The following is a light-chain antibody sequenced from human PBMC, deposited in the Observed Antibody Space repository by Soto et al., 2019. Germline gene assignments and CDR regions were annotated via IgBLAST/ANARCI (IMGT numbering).Light chain of an antibody. V-gene: IGKV3-20*01. CDR3: QQYHIWPSWT. Sequence: EIVLTQSPGTLSLSPGERATLSCRASQSVSSSYLAWYQQKPGQAPRLLIYGASSRATGIPDRFSGSGSGTDFTLTISRLQSEDFAVYFCQQYHIWPSWTFGQGTKVEL. J-gene: IGKJ1*01. CDR1: QSVSSSY. CDR2: GAS.